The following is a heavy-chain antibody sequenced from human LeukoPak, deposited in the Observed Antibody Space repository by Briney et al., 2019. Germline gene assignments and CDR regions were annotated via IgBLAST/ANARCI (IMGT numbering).Heavy chain of an antibody. CDR1: GFTFTNYV. CDR2: ISGIGDNT. Sequence: GGSLRLSCAASGFTFTNYVMSWVRQAPGKGLEWVSSISGIGDNTYYADSVKGRFTISRDNSKNTLYLQMNSLRAEDTAIYYCARAPYYDFWNGYYPNYYFDYWGQGTLVTVSS. CDR3: ARAPYYDFWNGYYPNYYFDY. V-gene: IGHV3-23*01. J-gene: IGHJ4*02. D-gene: IGHD3-3*01.